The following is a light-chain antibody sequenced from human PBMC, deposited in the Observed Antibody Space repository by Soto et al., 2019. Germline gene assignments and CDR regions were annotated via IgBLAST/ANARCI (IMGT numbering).Light chain of an antibody. CDR1: SGHSSYA. J-gene: IGLJ2*01. Sequence: QPVLTKSPSASASLGASVKLTCTLSSGHSSYAIAWHQQQPEKGPRYLMKLNNDGSHSKGDGIPDRFSGSSSGAERYLTISSLQSEDEADYYCQAWGTGMVFGEGTKLTVL. CDR3: QAWGTGMV. CDR2: LNNDGSH. V-gene: IGLV4-69*01.